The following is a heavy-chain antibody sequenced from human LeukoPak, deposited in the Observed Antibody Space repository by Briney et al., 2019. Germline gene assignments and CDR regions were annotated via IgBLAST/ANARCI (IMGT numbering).Heavy chain of an antibody. CDR2: ISANNNNT. Sequence: ASVKVSCKASGYSFTTYGISWVRQAPGQGFEWMGWISANNNNTDNVQKLQGRVTMTTDTSTSTAYMELRSLRSDDTAVYYCARALYHTFDYWGQGTLVTVSS. J-gene: IGHJ4*02. CDR1: GYSFTTYG. D-gene: IGHD2-2*01. CDR3: ARALYHTFDY. V-gene: IGHV1-18*01.